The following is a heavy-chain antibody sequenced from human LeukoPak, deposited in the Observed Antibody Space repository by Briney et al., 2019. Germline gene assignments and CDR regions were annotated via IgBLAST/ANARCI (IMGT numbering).Heavy chain of an antibody. Sequence: PGGSLRLSCAVSGFTVSTYVMHWVRRAPGEGLVWVSRINHDGSDISYADSVKGRSTISRDNAKNTLYLQMNSLRVEDTAIYYCARDMQLSTWGLGTMVTVSS. CDR1: GFTVSTYV. J-gene: IGHJ3*01. D-gene: IGHD3-16*02. V-gene: IGHV3-74*01. CDR2: INHDGSDI. CDR3: ARDMQLST.